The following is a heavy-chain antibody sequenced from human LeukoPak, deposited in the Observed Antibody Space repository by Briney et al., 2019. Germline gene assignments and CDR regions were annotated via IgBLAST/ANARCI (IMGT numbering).Heavy chain of an antibody. CDR3: ARGSVGYYDSSGYLAY. D-gene: IGHD3-22*01. Sequence: GGSLRLSCAASGFTFSSYSMNWVCQAPGKGLEWVSSISSSSSYIYYADSVKGRFTISRDNAKNSLYLQMNSLRAEDTAVYYCARGSVGYYDSSGYLAYWGQGTLVTVSS. V-gene: IGHV3-21*01. CDR1: GFTFSSYS. CDR2: ISSSSSYI. J-gene: IGHJ4*02.